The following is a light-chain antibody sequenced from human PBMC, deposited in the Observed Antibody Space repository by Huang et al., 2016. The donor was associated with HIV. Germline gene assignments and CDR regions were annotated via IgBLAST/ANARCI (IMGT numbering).Light chain of an antibody. CDR2: ASS. CDR1: QNIRNY. CDR3: QESYSTPWT. Sequence: DIQMTQSPSSQSASVGDRVTITCRASQNIRNYLNWYQQKPGKAPNLLIYASSTLQTGVPSRFSGSGSGTDFTLTISSLQPEDFATDYCQESYSTPWTFGQGTKVEI. J-gene: IGKJ1*01. V-gene: IGKV1-39*01.